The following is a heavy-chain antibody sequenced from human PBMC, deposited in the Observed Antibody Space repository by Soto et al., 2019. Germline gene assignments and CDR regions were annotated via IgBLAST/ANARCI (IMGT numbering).Heavy chain of an antibody. CDR3: AKDGISKDDY. CDR1: GFSISDYA. J-gene: IGHJ4*02. Sequence: DVQLLESGGGFIQPGGSLRLSCSASGFSISDYAMSWVRQAPGKGQEWVSSISDSGIRTFYRDSVKGRFAISRDTSKNTVYLQLNNLRVGDTALYYCAKDGISKDDYWGPGTMVTVSS. CDR2: ISDSGIRT. V-gene: IGHV3-23*01. D-gene: IGHD4-4*01.